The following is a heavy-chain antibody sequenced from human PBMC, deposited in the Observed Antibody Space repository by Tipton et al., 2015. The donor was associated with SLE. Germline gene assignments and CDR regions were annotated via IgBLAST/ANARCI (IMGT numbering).Heavy chain of an antibody. CDR1: GGSLSSNIYY. J-gene: IGHJ4*02. V-gene: IGHV4-39*02. CDR3: AREEMITVIRGTAGAY. CDR2: INHSGSI. Sequence: TLSLTCTVSGGSLSSNIYYWGWIRQPPGKGLEWIGEINHSGSINYNPSLRSRVAISVGTSTNQVYLRLNSVTAADTAVYYCAREEMITVIRGTAGAYWGQGVLVTVSS. D-gene: IGHD3-10*01.